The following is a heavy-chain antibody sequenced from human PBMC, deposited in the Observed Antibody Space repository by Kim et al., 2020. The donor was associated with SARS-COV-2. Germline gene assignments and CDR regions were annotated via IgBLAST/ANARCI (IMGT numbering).Heavy chain of an antibody. V-gene: IGHV3-21*01. CDR2: ISSSSSYI. CDR3: ARFTMVRGGFSDY. D-gene: IGHD3-10*01. Sequence: GGSLRLSCAASGFTFSSYSMNWVRQAPGKGLEWVSSISSSSSYIYYADSVKGRFTISRDNAKNSLYLQMNSLRAEDTAVYYCARFTMVRGGFSDYWGQGTLVTVSS. J-gene: IGHJ4*02. CDR1: GFTFSSYS.